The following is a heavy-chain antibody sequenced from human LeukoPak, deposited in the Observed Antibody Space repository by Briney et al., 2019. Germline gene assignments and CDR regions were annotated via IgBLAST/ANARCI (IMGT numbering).Heavy chain of an antibody. D-gene: IGHD6-13*01. CDR2: ISGSGGST. CDR3: LSIAAGGNQTF. V-gene: IGHV3-23*01. CDR1: GFTFSSYA. Sequence: GGSLRLSCAASGFTFSSYAMSWVRQAPGKGLEWVSAISGSGGSTYYVDSVKGRFTISRDNSKNTLHLQMNSLRAEDTAVYYCLSIAAGGNQTFWGQGTLVTVSS. J-gene: IGHJ4*02.